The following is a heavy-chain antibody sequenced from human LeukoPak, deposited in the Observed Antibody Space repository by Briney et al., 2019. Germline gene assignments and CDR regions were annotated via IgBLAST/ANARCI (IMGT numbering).Heavy chain of an antibody. CDR1: GFTFDDYG. Sequence: GGSLRLSCAASGFTFDDYGMSWVRQAPGKGLEWVSGINWNGGSTVYADSVKGRFTISRDNAKNSLYLQMNSLRAEDTALYYCARVAVGQITMIVVVITVPSWFAPWGQGALVTVSS. V-gene: IGHV3-20*04. CDR3: ARVAVGQITMIVVVITVPSWFAP. J-gene: IGHJ5*02. CDR2: INWNGGST. D-gene: IGHD3-22*01.